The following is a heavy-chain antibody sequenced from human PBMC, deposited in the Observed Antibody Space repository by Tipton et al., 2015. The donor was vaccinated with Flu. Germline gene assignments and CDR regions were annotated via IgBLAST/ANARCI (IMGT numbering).Heavy chain of an antibody. V-gene: IGHV4-38-2*01. CDR1: GYSISGGYY. CDR2: IYHSGST. D-gene: IGHD3-10*01. CDR3: ARHTGDSVRGIIDY. Sequence: TLSLTCVVSGYSISGGYYWGWVRQPPGKGLEWIGTIYHSGSTYYNPSLKSRVTISVDMSKNQISLKLSSVTAADTAVYYCARHTGDSVRGIIDYWGQGTLVTVSS. J-gene: IGHJ4*02.